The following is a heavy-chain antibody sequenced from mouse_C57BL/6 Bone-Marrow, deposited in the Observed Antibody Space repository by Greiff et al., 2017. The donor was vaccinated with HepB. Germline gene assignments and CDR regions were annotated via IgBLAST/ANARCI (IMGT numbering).Heavy chain of an antibody. CDR3: ARGIADYDEGPGDFDV. D-gene: IGHD2-4*01. CDR2: IYPSDSET. Sequence: VKLQQPGAELVRPGSSVKLSCKASGYTFTSYWMDWVKQRPGQGLEWIGNIYPSDSETHYNQKFKDKATLTVDKSSSTAYMQLSSLTSEDSAVYYCARGIADYDEGPGDFDVWGTGTTVTVSS. J-gene: IGHJ1*03. V-gene: IGHV1-61*01. CDR1: GYTFTSYW.